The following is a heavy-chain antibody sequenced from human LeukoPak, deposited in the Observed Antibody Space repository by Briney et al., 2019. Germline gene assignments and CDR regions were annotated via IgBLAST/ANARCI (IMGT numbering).Heavy chain of an antibody. CDR1: GGSISSSSYY. Sequence: SETLSLTCTVSGGSISSSSYYWGWIRQPPGKGLEWIGFIYYSGSTYYNPSLKSRVTISVDTSKNQFSLKLSSETAADTAVYYCAGDCGGDCIDYWGQGTLVTVSS. CDR2: IYYSGST. D-gene: IGHD2-21*02. J-gene: IGHJ4*02. V-gene: IGHV4-39*01. CDR3: AGDCGGDCIDY.